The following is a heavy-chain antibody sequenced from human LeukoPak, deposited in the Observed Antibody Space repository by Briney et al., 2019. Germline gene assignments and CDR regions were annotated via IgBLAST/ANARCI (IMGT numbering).Heavy chain of an antibody. V-gene: IGHV4-59*08. J-gene: IGHJ4*02. D-gene: IGHD4-23*01. Sequence: SETLSLTCTVSGGSISSYYWSWIRQPPGKGLEWIGYIYYSGSTNYNPSLKSRVTISVDTSKNQFSLKLSSVTAADTAVYYCASYGGNPRAFDYWGQGTLVTVPS. CDR1: GGSISSYY. CDR3: ASYGGNPRAFDY. CDR2: IYYSGST.